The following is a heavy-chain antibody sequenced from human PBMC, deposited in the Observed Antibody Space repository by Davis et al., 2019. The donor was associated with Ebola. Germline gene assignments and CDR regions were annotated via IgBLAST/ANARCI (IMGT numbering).Heavy chain of an antibody. V-gene: IGHV1-69*06. D-gene: IGHD2-15*01. Sequence: SVKVSCKASGGTFSSYAISWVRQAPGQGLEWMGGIIPIFGTANYAQKFQGRVTITADKSTSTAYMELSSLRSEDTAVYYCARLVVAASLYYYYGMDFWGQGTTVTVSS. CDR2: IIPIFGTA. J-gene: IGHJ6*02. CDR1: GGTFSSYA. CDR3: ARLVVAASLYYYYGMDF.